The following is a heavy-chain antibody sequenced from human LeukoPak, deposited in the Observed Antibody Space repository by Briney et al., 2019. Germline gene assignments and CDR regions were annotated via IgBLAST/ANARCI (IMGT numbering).Heavy chain of an antibody. CDR3: ARVAGYSGRPKGYFDY. D-gene: IGHD5-12*01. CDR2: IYYSGST. Sequence: SETLXLTCTVSGGSISSGGYYWSWIRQHPGTGLEWXGYIYYSGSTYYNPSLKSRVTISVDTSKNQFSLKLSSVTAADTAVYYCARVAGYSGRPKGYFDYWGQGTLVTVSS. V-gene: IGHV4-31*03. J-gene: IGHJ4*02. CDR1: GGSISSGGYY.